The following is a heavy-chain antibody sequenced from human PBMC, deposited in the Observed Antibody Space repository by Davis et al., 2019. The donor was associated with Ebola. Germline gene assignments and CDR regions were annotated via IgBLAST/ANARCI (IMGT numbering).Heavy chain of an antibody. CDR3: ARAVFHEVLDF. CDR2: TSHDGSTT. J-gene: IGHJ4*02. V-gene: IGHV3-30*04. CDR1: GFPFSNSA. Sequence: PGGSLRLSCAASGFPFSNSAMHWVPQAPDKGLEWVAVTSHDGSTTYYEDSVKGRFTISRDNSKHTLYLQLNRVRSEDTAVYFCARAVFHEVLDFGGQGTPVTVSS. D-gene: IGHD3-3*01.